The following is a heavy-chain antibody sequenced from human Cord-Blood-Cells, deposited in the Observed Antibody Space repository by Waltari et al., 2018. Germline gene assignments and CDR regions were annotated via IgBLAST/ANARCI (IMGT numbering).Heavy chain of an antibody. V-gene: IGHV5-51*01. J-gene: IGHJ2*01. CDR1: GYSFTSYW. CDR3: ARRRYCGGDCYSHYWYFDL. Sequence: EVQLVQSGAEVKKPGESLKISCKGSGYSFTSYWIGWVRQIPGKGREWMGIIYPGDSDTRYSPSFQGQVTISADKSISTAYLQWSSLKASDTAMYYCARRRYCGGDCYSHYWYFDLWGRGTLVTVSS. CDR2: IYPGDSDT. D-gene: IGHD2-21*02.